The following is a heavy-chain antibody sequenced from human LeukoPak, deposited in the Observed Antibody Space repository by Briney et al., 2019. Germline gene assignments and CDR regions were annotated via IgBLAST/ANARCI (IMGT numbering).Heavy chain of an antibody. D-gene: IGHD6-6*01. CDR3: ASGSIASLVY. Sequence: SETLSLTCTVSGGSISSYYWSWIRQPAGKGLEWIGRIYTSGSTNYDPSLKSRVTMSVDTSKNQFSLKPSSVTAADTAVYYCASGSIASLVYWGQGTLVTVSS. J-gene: IGHJ4*02. CDR2: IYTSGST. V-gene: IGHV4-4*07. CDR1: GGSISSYY.